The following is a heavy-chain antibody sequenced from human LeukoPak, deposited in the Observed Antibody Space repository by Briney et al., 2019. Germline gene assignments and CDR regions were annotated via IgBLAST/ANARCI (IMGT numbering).Heavy chain of an antibody. D-gene: IGHD2-15*01. CDR2: IYYSGST. Sequence: SETLSLTCTVSGGSVSSGSYYWSWLRQPPGKGLEWFGHIYYSGSTNCNPSLKSRVTISVDTSKNRFSLKLSSVTAADTAVYYCARESPYCSGGSCLFDYWGQGTLVTVSS. V-gene: IGHV4-61*01. CDR1: GGSVSSGSYY. J-gene: IGHJ4*02. CDR3: ARESPYCSGGSCLFDY.